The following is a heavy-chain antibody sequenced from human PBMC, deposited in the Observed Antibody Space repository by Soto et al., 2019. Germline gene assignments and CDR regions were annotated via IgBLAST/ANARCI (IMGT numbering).Heavy chain of an antibody. CDR2: VYYSGSA. CDR1: GASISSSTFY. D-gene: IGHD6-19*01. J-gene: IGHJ4*02. CDR3: VRHAPYRSGWANRNDY. V-gene: IGHV4-39*01. Sequence: QLQLQESGPGLVKPSETLSLTCTVSGASISSSTFYWGWIRQPPGKGLEWIGTVYYSGSAYYNPPLKSRLTISVDTSKNQFSLTLSSVTAADTALYYCVRHAPYRSGWANRNDYWGQGTLVTVSS.